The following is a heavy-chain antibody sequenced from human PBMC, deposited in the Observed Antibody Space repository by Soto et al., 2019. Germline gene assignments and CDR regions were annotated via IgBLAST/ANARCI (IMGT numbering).Heavy chain of an antibody. CDR1: GGTFSSYP. V-gene: IGHV1-69*02. D-gene: IGHD3-9*01. CDR3: AQAFDWYQDAFDL. J-gene: IGHJ3*01. Sequence: QVHLVQSGAEVKKPGSSVKVSCKVSGGTFSSYPFSWVRQAPGQGLEYMGRIVPILALTKYAQTFEGRVTFTAEKSTTTFYMELSNLTSEDTAMYYCAQAFDWYQDAFDLWGQGTMVTVSS. CDR2: IVPILALT.